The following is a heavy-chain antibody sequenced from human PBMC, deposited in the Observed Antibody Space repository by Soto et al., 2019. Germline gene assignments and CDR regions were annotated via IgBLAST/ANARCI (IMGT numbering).Heavy chain of an antibody. V-gene: IGHV3-30*18. Sequence: LVESGGGVVQPGRSLTLSCAASGFSFDSFNIHWVRQAPGKGLEWVTTVSFDSKNKDYVDSVEGRFTISRDNSKNVVYLQMDNLRHEDTAVYYCAKETVETTYSYYGLDVWGPGTTVTVSS. CDR1: GFSFDSFN. D-gene: IGHD5-18*01. J-gene: IGHJ6*02. CDR2: VSFDSKNK. CDR3: AKETVETTYSYYGLDV.